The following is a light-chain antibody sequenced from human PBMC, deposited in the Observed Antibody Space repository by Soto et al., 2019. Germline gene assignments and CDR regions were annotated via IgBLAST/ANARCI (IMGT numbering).Light chain of an antibody. CDR2: ENN. CDR1: SSNIGNNI. V-gene: IGLV1-51*02. Sequence: QSVLTQPPSVSAAPGQKVTISCSGSSSNIGNNIVSWYQQLPGTAPKLLIYENNYRPSGIPDRFSGSKSGTSATLGIIGLRTGDEADYYCGTWDSSLSAVVFGGGTKLTVL. CDR3: GTWDSSLSAVV. J-gene: IGLJ2*01.